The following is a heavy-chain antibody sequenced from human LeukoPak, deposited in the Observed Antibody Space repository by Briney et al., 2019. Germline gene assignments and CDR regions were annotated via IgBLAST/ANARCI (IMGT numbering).Heavy chain of an antibody. CDR3: ARGNRGSDFDY. V-gene: IGHV4-39*07. Sequence: SETLFLTCTVSSGSISSSGYYWGWIRQPPGKGLEWIGSVYYGGSPYYNPSLKSRVTISVDTSKNQFSLKLSSVTAADTAVYYCARGNRGSDFDYWGQRTLVTVSS. D-gene: IGHD7-27*01. CDR2: VYYGGSP. CDR1: SGSISSSGYY. J-gene: IGHJ4*02.